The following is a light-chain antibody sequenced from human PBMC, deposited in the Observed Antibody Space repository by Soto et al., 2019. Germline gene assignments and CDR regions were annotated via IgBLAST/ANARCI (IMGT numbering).Light chain of an antibody. CDR1: QSVSSSY. J-gene: IGKJ4*01. V-gene: IGKV3-20*01. CDR3: QRYGSSPLT. CDR2: GAS. Sequence: EIVLTQSPGTLSLSRGERATLSCRASQSVSSSYLAWYQQKPGQAPRLLIYGASTGATGLPARFSGSGSGTEFTLTINSLQAEDCAVYYCQRYGSSPLTFGGGTKVDIK.